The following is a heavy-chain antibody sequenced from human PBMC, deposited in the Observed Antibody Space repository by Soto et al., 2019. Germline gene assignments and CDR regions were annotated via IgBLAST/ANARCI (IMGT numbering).Heavy chain of an antibody. J-gene: IGHJ1*01. Sequence: GGSLRLSCVASGFTFSDYAMDWVRQAPGKGLEWVTVISRDGTNKYYADSVKGRFTISRDNSKNTLYLQMNSLRAEGTAVYYCATYGSVCFQHWGQGTLVTVSS. CDR3: ATYGSVCFQH. CDR1: GFTFSDYA. V-gene: IGHV3-30-3*01. D-gene: IGHD3-10*01. CDR2: ISRDGTNK.